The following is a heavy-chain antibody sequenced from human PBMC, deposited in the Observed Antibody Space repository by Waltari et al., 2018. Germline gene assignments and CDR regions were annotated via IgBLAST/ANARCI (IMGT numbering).Heavy chain of an antibody. V-gene: IGHV3-53*02. CDR1: GLKVSTSF. D-gene: IGHD3-10*01. CDR2: IYSGGSA. Sequence: EVQLVETGGGLIQPGGSLRLSCAASGLKVSTSFLSWVGQVPGKGLEWVSYIYSGGSAYYIDSVKGRFTISRDNSKNTLYLQMNRLTADDTAVYYCARFYGSGSYFESWGQGALVTVSS. J-gene: IGHJ4*02. CDR3: ARFYGSGSYFES.